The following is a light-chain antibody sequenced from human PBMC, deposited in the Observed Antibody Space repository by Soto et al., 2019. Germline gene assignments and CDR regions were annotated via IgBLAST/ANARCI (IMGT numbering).Light chain of an antibody. Sequence: QSVLTQPASVSGSPGQSITISYTGTSSDVGGYNYVSWFQQHPGKAPKLMIYDVRNRPSGISNRFSGSKSGNTASLTISGLQAEDEADYYCNSYTSSSTYVFGTGTKLTVL. CDR3: NSYTSSSTYV. CDR1: SSDVGGYNY. V-gene: IGLV2-14*01. J-gene: IGLJ1*01. CDR2: DVR.